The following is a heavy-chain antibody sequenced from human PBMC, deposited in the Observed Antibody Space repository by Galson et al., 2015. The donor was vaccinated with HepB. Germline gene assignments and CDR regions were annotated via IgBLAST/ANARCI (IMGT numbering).Heavy chain of an antibody. J-gene: IGHJ6*02. CDR1: GDSISSRNYY. V-gene: IGHV4-39*01. CDR3: ARHNGDNFHYAMDV. D-gene: IGHD4/OR15-4a*01. CDR2: FYYTGNT. Sequence: ETLSLTCSVSGDSISSRNYYWGWIRQSPGKGLEWIGSFYYTGNTYYIPSLTSRVTISADTSKNQVSLTLASVTAADTALYYCARHNGDNFHYAMDVWGQGTTVTVSS.